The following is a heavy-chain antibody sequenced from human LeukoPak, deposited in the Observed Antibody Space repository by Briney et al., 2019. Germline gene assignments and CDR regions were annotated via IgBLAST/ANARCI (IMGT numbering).Heavy chain of an antibody. CDR2: ISSSSSYI. V-gene: IGHV3-21*01. CDR1: GFTFRNYA. J-gene: IGHJ3*02. CDR3: ARDLGVHCSGGSCTAFDI. D-gene: IGHD2-15*01. Sequence: GGSLRLSCAASGFTFRNYAMSWVRQAPGKGLEWVSSISSSSSYIYYADSVKGRFTISRANAKKSLYLQMNSLRAEDTAVYYCARDLGVHCSGGSCTAFDIWGQGTMVTVSS.